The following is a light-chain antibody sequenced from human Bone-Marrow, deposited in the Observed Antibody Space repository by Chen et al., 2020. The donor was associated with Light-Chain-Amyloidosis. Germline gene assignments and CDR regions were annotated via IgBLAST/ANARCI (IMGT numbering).Light chain of an antibody. CDR2: GSS. Sequence: EIALTQSPGPLSLSPGEGANLSCRASQTISSKYLTLYQQKFGQAPRLLIYGSSIRATGIPDRFTGSGSGTDFTLTINRLEPEDFAMYYCQQYGTSPLTLGGGTKVEIK. CDR1: QTISSKY. J-gene: IGKJ4*01. CDR3: QQYGTSPLT. V-gene: IGKV3-20*01.